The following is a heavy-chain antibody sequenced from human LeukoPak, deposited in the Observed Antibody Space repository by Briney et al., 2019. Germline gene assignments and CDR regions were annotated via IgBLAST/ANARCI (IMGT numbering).Heavy chain of an antibody. CDR3: ARGLETRWYQLPPRGLYYMDV. D-gene: IGHD2-2*01. CDR1: GYTFTSYD. V-gene: IGHV1-8*01. Sequence: GASVKVSCKASGYTFTSYDINWVRQATGQGLEWMGWMNPNSGNTGYAQKFQGRVTMTRNTSISTAYMELSSLRSEDTAVYYCARGLETRWYQLPPRGLYYMDVWGKGTTVTISS. CDR2: MNPNSGNT. J-gene: IGHJ6*03.